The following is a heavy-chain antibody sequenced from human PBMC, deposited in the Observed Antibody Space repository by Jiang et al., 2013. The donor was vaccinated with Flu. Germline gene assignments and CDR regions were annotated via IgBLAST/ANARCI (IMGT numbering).Heavy chain of an antibody. CDR2: ISSSSSYT. J-gene: IGHJ4*02. V-gene: IGHV3-11*06. D-gene: IGHD4-17*01. CDR3: ARRAGGTDYGDYGYFDY. Sequence: YISSSSSYTNYADSVKGRFTISRDNAKNSLYLQMNSLRAEDTAVYYCARRAGGTDYGDYGYFDYWGQGTLVTVSS.